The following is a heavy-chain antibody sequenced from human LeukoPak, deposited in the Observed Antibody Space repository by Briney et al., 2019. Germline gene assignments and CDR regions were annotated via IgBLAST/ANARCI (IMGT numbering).Heavy chain of an antibody. CDR2: INPNSGGT. CDR1: GYTFTGYY. CDR3: ARDCSGGSCYYFDY. Sequence: ASVKVSCKASGYTFTGYYMHWVRQAPGQGLEWMGWINPNSGGTNYAQKFQGRVTMTRDTSISTAYIELSRLRSDDTAVYYCARDCSGGSCYYFDYWGQGTLVTVSS. D-gene: IGHD2-15*01. J-gene: IGHJ4*02. V-gene: IGHV1-2*02.